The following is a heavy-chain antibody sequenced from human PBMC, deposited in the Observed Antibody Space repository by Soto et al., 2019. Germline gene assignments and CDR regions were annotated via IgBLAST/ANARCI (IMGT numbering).Heavy chain of an antibody. V-gene: IGHV4-39*01. CDR3: ASQLGVVVVAAATRSGWFDP. Sequence: SETLSLTCTVSGGSIISSTHYWGWIRQPPGKGLGWIGTIYYSGSTYYSPSLKSRVTISVDTSKNQFSLKLTSVTAADTAVYYCASQLGVVVVAAATRSGWFDPWGQGTLVTVSS. CDR2: IYYSGST. CDR1: GGSIISSTHY. D-gene: IGHD2-15*01. J-gene: IGHJ5*02.